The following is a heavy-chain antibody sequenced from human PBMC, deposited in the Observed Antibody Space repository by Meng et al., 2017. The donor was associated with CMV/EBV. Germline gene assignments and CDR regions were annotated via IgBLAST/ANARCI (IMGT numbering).Heavy chain of an antibody. V-gene: IGHV4-61*01. D-gene: IGHD2-2*01. Sequence: SETLSLTCTVSGGSVSSGSYYWSWIRQPPGKGLEWIGYIYYSGSTNYNPSLKSRVTISVDTSKNQFSLKLSSVTAADTAVYYCARCVVVPAAHATLRIWFDPWGQGTLVTVSS. CDR3: ARCVVVPAAHATLRIWFDP. J-gene: IGHJ5*02. CDR1: GGSVSSGSYY. CDR2: IYYSGST.